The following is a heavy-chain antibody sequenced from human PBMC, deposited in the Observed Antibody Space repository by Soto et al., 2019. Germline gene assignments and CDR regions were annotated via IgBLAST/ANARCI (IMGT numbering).Heavy chain of an antibody. V-gene: IGHV4-39*02. CDR2: IYYRGNT. D-gene: IGHD2-15*01. Sequence: QLQLQESGPGLVKPSETLSLTCTVSGGSISSSSYYWGWIRQPPGKGLEWIGSIYYRGNTYYNPSPKSPVPISVDTSKNPFSLKLSSVTAADTAVYYCAREGGGYCSGGSCQVDYWGQGTLVTVSS. J-gene: IGHJ4*02. CDR1: GGSISSSSYY. CDR3: AREGGGYCSGGSCQVDY.